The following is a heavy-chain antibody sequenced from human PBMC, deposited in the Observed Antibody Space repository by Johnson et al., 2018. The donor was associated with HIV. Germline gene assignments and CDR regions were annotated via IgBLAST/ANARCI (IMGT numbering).Heavy chain of an antibody. CDR1: GYTFSNFW. CDR3: VRKGDAFDI. J-gene: IGHJ3*02. CDR2: INQDGSET. Sequence: VQLVESGGGLVQSGGSLRLSCFVSGYTFSNFWMSWVRQAPGKGLEWAANINQDGSETYYVYSVKRRFTISRDNAKKFLYLQMTSLRAEDTAIYYCVRKGDAFDIWGQGTMATVSS. V-gene: IGHV3-7*05.